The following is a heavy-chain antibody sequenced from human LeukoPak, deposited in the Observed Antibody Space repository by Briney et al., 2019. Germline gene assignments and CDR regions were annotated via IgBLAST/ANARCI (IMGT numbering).Heavy chain of an antibody. CDR2: ISAYNGNT. D-gene: IGHD1-26*01. CDR3: ATDVGATVFDY. CDR1: GGTFSSYA. V-gene: IGHV1-18*01. J-gene: IGHJ4*02. Sequence: ASVTVSCKASGGTFSSYAISWVRQAPGQGLEWMGWISAYNGNTNYAQKLQGRVTMTTDTSTSTAYMELRSLRSEDTAVYYCATDVGATVFDYWGQGTLVTVSS.